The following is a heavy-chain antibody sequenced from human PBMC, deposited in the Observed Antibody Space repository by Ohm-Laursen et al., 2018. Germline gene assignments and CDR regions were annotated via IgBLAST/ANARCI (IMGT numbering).Heavy chain of an antibody. CDR2: IYHSGST. Sequence: GTLSLTCAVSGYSISSGYYWGWIRQPPGKGLEWIGSIYHSGSTYYNPSLKSRVTISVDTSKNQFSLKLSSVTAADTALYYCARIESDSGGYWYFGMDVWGQGTTVTVSS. J-gene: IGHJ6*02. D-gene: IGHD3-22*01. CDR1: GYSISSGYY. V-gene: IGHV4-38-2*01. CDR3: ARIESDSGGYWYFGMDV.